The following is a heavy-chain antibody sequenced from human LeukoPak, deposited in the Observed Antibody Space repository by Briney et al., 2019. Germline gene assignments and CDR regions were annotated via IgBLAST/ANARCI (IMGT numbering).Heavy chain of an antibody. CDR2: IKQDGSEK. V-gene: IGHV3-7*01. D-gene: IGHD3/OR15-3a*01. Sequence: GGSLRLSCAASGFTFSSYWMSWVRQAPGKGLEWVANIKQDGSEKYYVDSVKGRFTISRDNAKNSLYLQMNSLRAEDTAVYYCARRSDFYYYYYMDVWGKGTTVIVSS. CDR1: GFTFSSYW. CDR3: ARRSDFYYYYYMDV. J-gene: IGHJ6*03.